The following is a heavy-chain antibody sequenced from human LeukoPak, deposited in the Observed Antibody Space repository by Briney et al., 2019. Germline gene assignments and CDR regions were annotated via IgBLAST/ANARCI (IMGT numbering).Heavy chain of an antibody. CDR1: GFTFSSYA. Sequence: GGSLRLSCAASGFTFSSYAMHWVRQAAGKGLEYVSAISSSGDSTYYANSVRGGFTISRDNSKNTLYLQIGSLRVEDTPVYYCASSLGSSKNLFESWGQGTLVTVSA. CDR3: ASSLGSSKNLFES. D-gene: IGHD2-2*01. CDR2: ISSSGDST. V-gene: IGHV3-64*01. J-gene: IGHJ4*02.